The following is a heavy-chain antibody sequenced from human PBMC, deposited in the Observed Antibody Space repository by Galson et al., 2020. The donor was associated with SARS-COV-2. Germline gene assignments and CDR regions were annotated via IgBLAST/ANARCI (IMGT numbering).Heavy chain of an antibody. J-gene: IGHJ5*02. CDR3: ARHGAAVAGTWFDP. V-gene: IGHV4-59*08. CDR1: GGSISSYY. CDR2: IYYSGST. Sequence: SEPLSLTYTVSGGSISSYYWSWIRQPPGKGLEWIGYIYYSGSTNYNPSLKSRVTISVDTSKNQFSLKLSSVTAADTAVYYCARHGAAVAGTWFDPWGQGTLVTVSS. D-gene: IGHD6-19*01.